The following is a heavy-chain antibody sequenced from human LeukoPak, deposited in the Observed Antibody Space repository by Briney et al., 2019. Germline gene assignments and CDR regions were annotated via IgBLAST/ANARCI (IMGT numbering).Heavy chain of an antibody. D-gene: IGHD3-22*01. J-gene: IGHJ3*02. CDR2: INHSGST. CDR1: RGSFSGYY. Sequence: SETLSLTCAVYRGSFSGYYWSWIRQPPGKGLEWIGEINHSGSTNYNPSLKSRVTISVDTSKNQFSLKLSSVTAADTAVYYCARLRGSGYYYRQHAFDIWGQGTMVTVSS. V-gene: IGHV4-34*01. CDR3: ARLRGSGYYYRQHAFDI.